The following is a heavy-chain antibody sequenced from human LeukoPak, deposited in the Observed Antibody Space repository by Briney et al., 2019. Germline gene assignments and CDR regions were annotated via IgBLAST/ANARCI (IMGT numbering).Heavy chain of an antibody. CDR2: INHSGST. V-gene: IGHV4-34*01. CDR3: ARLLARNTGYFVTLDI. CDR1: GGSFSGYY. D-gene: IGHD3-9*01. J-gene: IGHJ3*02. Sequence: SETLSLTCAVYGGSFSGYYWSWIRQPPGKGLEWIGEINHSGSTNYNPSLKSRVTISVDTSKNQFSLKLSSVTAADTAVYYCARLLARNTGYFVTLDIWGQGTMVTVSS.